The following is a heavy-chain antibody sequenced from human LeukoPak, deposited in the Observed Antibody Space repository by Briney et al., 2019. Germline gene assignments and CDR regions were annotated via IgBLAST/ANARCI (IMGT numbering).Heavy chain of an antibody. CDR3: ARTGYDSSGYPLYYFDY. Sequence: GGSLRLSCAASGFYFANYAMSWVRQAPGKGLEWVSVIYSGGSTYYADSVKGRFTISRDNSKNTLYLQMGSLRAEDMAVYYCARTGYDSSGYPLYYFDYWGQGTLVTVSS. CDR1: GFYFANYA. V-gene: IGHV3-66*02. J-gene: IGHJ4*02. D-gene: IGHD3-22*01. CDR2: IYSGGST.